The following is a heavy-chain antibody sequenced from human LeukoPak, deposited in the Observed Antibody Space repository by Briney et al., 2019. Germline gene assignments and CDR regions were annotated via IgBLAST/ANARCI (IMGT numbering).Heavy chain of an antibody. J-gene: IGHJ4*02. CDR1: GFTFDDYA. V-gene: IGHV3-9*01. D-gene: IGHD3-10*01. CDR3: AKGPNYYGSGSYADY. Sequence: GGSLRLSCAASGFTFDDYAMHWVRQAPGKGLEWVSGISWNSGSIVYADSVKGRFTISRDNAKNSLYLQMNSLRAEDTALYYCAKGPNYYGSGSYADYWGQGTLVTVSS. CDR2: ISWNSGSI.